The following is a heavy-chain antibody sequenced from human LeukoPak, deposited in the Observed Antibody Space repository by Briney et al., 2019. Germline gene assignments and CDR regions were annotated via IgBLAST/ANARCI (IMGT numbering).Heavy chain of an antibody. Sequence: GGSLRLSCSASGLTVSTNYLTWVRQAPGRGLEWVSVIYSGGNTYYADSVKGRFTISRDNSKNTLYLQMNSLRADDTAVYYCTRGPVGGFDAWGQGTLVTVSS. V-gene: IGHV3-53*01. CDR3: TRGPVGGFDA. D-gene: IGHD1-26*01. J-gene: IGHJ5*02. CDR2: IYSGGNT. CDR1: GLTVSTNY.